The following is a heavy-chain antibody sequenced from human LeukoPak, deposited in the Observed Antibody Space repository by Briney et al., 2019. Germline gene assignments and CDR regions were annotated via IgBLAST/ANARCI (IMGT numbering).Heavy chain of an antibody. CDR3: ARGRPLAYCGGDCPSWFDP. V-gene: IGHV4-4*07. Sequence: SETLSLTCTVSGGSISSYYWSWIRQPAGKGLEWIGRIYTSGSTNYNPSLKSRVTMSVDTSKNQFSLKLSFVTAADTAVYYCARGRPLAYCGGDCPSWFDPWGQGTLVTVSS. J-gene: IGHJ5*02. D-gene: IGHD2-21*02. CDR1: GGSISSYY. CDR2: IYTSGST.